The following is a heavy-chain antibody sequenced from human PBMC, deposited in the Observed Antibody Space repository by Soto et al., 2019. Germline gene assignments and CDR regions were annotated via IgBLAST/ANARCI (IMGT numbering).Heavy chain of an antibody. D-gene: IGHD3-22*01. CDR1: GFTVSHYY. CDR3: AATYDNPPLNAFNF. Sequence: GGSLRLSCATSGFTVSHYYMTWVRQAPGKGLESVSVIYSGDSTYYADSVKGRFTISRDKSKKMLYLQMNNLRAEDTAVYYCAATYDNPPLNAFNFWGQGTMVT. J-gene: IGHJ3*01. CDR2: IYSGDST. V-gene: IGHV3-53*01.